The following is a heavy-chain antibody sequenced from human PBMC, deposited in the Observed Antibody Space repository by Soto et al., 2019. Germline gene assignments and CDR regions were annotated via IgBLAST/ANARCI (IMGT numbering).Heavy chain of an antibody. V-gene: IGHV1-69*12. CDR3: ARHAGTYYFNEMDA. D-gene: IGHD1-1*01. CDR2: VIPILGTT. CDR1: GGTFSTYA. Sequence: QVQLVQSGAEVKKPGSSVKVSCKASGGTFSTYAISWVRQAPGQGLEWMGGVIPILGTTNNAQKFQGRVTINADESTGTASMELSSLRSEYTAVYFCARHAGTYYFNEMDAWGRGTTVTVSS. J-gene: IGHJ6*02.